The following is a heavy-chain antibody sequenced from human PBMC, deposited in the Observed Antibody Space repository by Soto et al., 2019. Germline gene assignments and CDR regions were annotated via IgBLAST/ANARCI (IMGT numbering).Heavy chain of an antibody. CDR1: GFTFSSYA. Sequence: GGSLRLSCAASGFTFSSYAMSWVRQAPGKGLEWVSAISGSGGSTYYADSVKGRFTISRDNSKNTLYLQMNSLRAEDTAVYYCAKDPLLRPKAGDAFDIWGQGTMVTVSS. J-gene: IGHJ3*02. CDR3: AKDPLLRPKAGDAFDI. CDR2: ISGSGGST. V-gene: IGHV3-23*01.